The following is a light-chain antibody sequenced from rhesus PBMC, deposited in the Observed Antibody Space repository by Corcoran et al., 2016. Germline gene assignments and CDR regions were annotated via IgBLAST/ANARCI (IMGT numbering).Light chain of an antibody. CDR3: QQYTNSPYS. CDR2: GAS. Sequence: QIILTQSPATLSLSPGERATLSCRASQRVSTYLAWYQQKPGQAPKVLIYGASNRATGIPDRFSGSGSGTEFSLTISSLEPEDFAVYYCQQYTNSPYSFGQGTKVDIK. J-gene: IGKJ2*01. V-gene: IGKV3-53*02. CDR1: QRVSTY.